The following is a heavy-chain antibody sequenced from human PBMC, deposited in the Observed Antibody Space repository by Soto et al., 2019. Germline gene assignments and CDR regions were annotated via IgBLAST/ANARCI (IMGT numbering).Heavy chain of an antibody. V-gene: IGHV1-18*01. D-gene: IGHD3-10*01. J-gene: IGHJ3*02. Sequence: QVQLVQSGAEVKKPGASVKVSCKASGYTFTSYGISWVRQAPGQGLEWMGWISAYNGNTNYAQKLQGRVTRTTDTSTSTAYMELRSLRSDDTAVYYCASPATMVRGVSDAFDIWGQGTMVTVSS. CDR1: GYTFTSYG. CDR2: ISAYNGNT. CDR3: ASPATMVRGVSDAFDI.